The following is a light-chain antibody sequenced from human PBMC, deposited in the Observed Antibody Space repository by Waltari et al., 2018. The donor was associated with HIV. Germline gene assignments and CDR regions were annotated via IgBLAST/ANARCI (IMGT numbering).Light chain of an antibody. Sequence: SYELTQPHSVSVAPGQTAMITRGGNNIESKSVQWYQQKPGQAPVLVIYFDLDRPSGIPERFSGSVSGNTATLTISRVDAGDEADYYCQVWDRSSAQVIFGGGTKLAVL. CDR3: QVWDRSSAQVI. CDR1: NIESKS. CDR2: FDL. V-gene: IGLV3-21*04. J-gene: IGLJ2*01.